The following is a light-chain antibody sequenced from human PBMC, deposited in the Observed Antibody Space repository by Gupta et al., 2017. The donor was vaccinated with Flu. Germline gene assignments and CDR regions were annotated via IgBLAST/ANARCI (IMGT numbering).Light chain of an antibody. J-gene: IGLJ3*02. V-gene: IGLV2-11*01. CDR1: SRDLATYNH. CDR2: SFT. Sequence: QSALTQPRSVPGSPGQSVTISCTASSRDLATYNHVSWYQHHPGKAPKLMIYSFTMRPSAVPDRFSGSKSGNTASLTISGLQADDEADYYCCSFAATYTWVFGGGTKLTVL. CDR3: CSFAATYTWV.